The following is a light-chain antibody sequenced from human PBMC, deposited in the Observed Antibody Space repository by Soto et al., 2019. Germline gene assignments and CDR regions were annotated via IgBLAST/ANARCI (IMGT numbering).Light chain of an antibody. V-gene: IGKV1-5*03. J-gene: IGKJ2*01. Sequence: DIQMTQSPSTLSASVGDTVTITCRASQSLSYCLAWYQQKPGQAPKLLIHKASTLESGVPSRFSGSGSGTELTLTISSLQPDDFATFYCQQYDRFPYTFGQGTKLEIK. CDR3: QQYDRFPYT. CDR1: QSLSYC. CDR2: KAS.